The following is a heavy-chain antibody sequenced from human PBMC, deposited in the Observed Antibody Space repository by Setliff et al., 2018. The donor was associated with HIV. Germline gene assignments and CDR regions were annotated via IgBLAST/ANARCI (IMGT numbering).Heavy chain of an antibody. D-gene: IGHD2-15*01. J-gene: IGHJ5*02. CDR3: ARLNVEMFVVMAATPGWFGP. Sequence: PSETLSLTCTVSGDSLSSDAYYWSWIRQHPEKGLEWVGYISYSGGSYYNPSLKSRISISMDTSKNQFSLKLKSVTAADTAVYYCARLNVEMFVVMAATPGWFGPWGQGILVTVSS. CDR2: ISYSGGS. CDR1: GDSLSSDAYY. V-gene: IGHV4-31*03.